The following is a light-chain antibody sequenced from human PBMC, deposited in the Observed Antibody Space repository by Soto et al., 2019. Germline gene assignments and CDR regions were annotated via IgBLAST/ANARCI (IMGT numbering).Light chain of an antibody. V-gene: IGKV1-5*03. J-gene: IGKJ1*01. Sequence: DIQMTQSPYTLSAYVGDRVSITCRASQSLSSWLAWYQQNPVKGHKLLIYKASSLESGVPSRFSGSVSGTEFTLTIGSLQPDDFSTYYCQQYNSYAWTFDEGTKVDSK. CDR1: QSLSSW. CDR3: QQYNSYAWT. CDR2: KAS.